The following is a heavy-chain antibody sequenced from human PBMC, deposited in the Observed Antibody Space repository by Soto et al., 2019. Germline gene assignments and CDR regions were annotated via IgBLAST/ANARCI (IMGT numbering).Heavy chain of an antibody. D-gene: IGHD2-21*02. CDR1: GYTFTSYG. Sequence: ASVKVSCKASGYTFTSYGISWVRQAPGQGLEWMGWISAYNGNTNYAQKPQGRVTMTTDTSTSTAYMELRSLRSDDTAVYYCARPLAYCGGDCYTLRYYFDYGGQGTLVTVSS. CDR2: ISAYNGNT. V-gene: IGHV1-18*01. CDR3: ARPLAYCGGDCYTLRYYFDY. J-gene: IGHJ4*02.